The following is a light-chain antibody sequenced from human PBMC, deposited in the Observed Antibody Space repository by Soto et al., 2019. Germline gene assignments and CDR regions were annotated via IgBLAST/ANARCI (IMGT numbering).Light chain of an antibody. CDR3: QQYDSLPYT. CDR2: GAS. V-gene: IGKV1-33*01. Sequence: EIQMTQSPSSLSASLGDRVTITCQASQDINDYSNWYQQKPGKAPRLLIDGASFLEVGVPSRFSGSGSGTHFTLTISSLQPEDVATYYCQQYDSLPYTFGQGTRLEIK. CDR1: QDINDY. J-gene: IGKJ2*01.